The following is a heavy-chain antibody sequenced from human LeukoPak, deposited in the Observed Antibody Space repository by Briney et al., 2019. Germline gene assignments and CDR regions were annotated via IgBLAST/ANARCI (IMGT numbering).Heavy chain of an antibody. CDR1: GFTFSRFW. CDR3: ARDATRGGDFDY. J-gene: IGHJ4*02. Sequence: GGSLRLSCAASGFTFSRFWMTWVRQAPGKGLEWVANINEDGSQIYYVGSVKGRFTVSRDNARGSLYLQMTSLRVEDTAIYYCARDATRGGDFDYWGQGTLVTVSS. CDR2: INEDGSQI. D-gene: IGHD3-16*01. V-gene: IGHV3-7*01.